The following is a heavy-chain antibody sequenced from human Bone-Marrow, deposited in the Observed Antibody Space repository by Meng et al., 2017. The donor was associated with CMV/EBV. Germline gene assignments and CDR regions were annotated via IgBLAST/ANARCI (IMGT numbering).Heavy chain of an antibody. V-gene: IGHV3-21*01. Sequence: GFTFSSYSMNWVRQAPGKGLEWVSSISSSSSYIYYADSVKGRFTISRDNAKNSLYLQMNSLRAEDTAVYYCARGVPYFDWHHDAFDIWGQGTMVTVSS. J-gene: IGHJ3*02. CDR1: GFTFSSYS. CDR2: ISSSSSYI. CDR3: ARGVPYFDWHHDAFDI. D-gene: IGHD3-9*01.